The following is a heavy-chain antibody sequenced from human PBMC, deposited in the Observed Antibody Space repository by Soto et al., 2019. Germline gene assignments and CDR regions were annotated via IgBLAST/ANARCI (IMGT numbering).Heavy chain of an antibody. CDR2: IDPSDSFT. CDR1: GYSFTSYW. CDR3: ARHPVSAYSGRDDY. V-gene: IGHV5-10-1*03. Sequence: EVQLVQSGAEVKKPGESLRISCKGSGYSFTSYWISWVRQMPGKGLEWMGRIDPSDSFTNYSPSFQGTVTISVDKSISTAYLPCSSLKASDTAMYYCARHPVSAYSGRDDYGGQGTLVTVSS. D-gene: IGHD2-21*01. J-gene: IGHJ4*02.